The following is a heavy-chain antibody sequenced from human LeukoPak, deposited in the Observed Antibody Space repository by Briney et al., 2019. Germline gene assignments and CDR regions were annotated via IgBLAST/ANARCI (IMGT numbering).Heavy chain of an antibody. CDR1: GFTVSTNY. Sequence: PGGSLRLSCAASGFTVSTNYMTWVRQAPGKGLEWVSLIIASSGDTFYADSVKGRFTISRDISKNTLYLQMNSLRADDTALYYCAKGGYDYVEIGYFDYWGQGTLVTVSS. V-gene: IGHV3-23*01. CDR2: IIASSGDT. J-gene: IGHJ4*02. D-gene: IGHD5-12*01. CDR3: AKGGYDYVEIGYFDY.